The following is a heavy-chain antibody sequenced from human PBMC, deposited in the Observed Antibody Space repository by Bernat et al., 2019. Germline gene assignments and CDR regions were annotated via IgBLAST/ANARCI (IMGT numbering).Heavy chain of an antibody. CDR3: TTGLIYDFWSGYLY. CDR1: GFTFSGSA. J-gene: IGHJ4*02. CDR2: IRSKANSYAT. D-gene: IGHD3-3*01. V-gene: IGHV3-73*01. Sequence: EVQLVESGGGLVQPGGSLKLSCAASGFTFSGSAMHWVRQASGKGLEWVGRIRSKANSYATAYAASVNGRFTISRDDSKNTAYLQMNSLKTEDTAVYYCTTGLIYDFWSGYLYWGQGTLVTVSS.